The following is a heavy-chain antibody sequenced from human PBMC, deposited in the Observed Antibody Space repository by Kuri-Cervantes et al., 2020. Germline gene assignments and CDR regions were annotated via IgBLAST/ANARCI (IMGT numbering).Heavy chain of an antibody. D-gene: IGHD5-12*01. CDR1: GFTFSSYS. J-gene: IGHJ4*02. V-gene: IGHV3-48*04. CDR3: ARGSGYFRL. Sequence: GESLKISCAASGFTFSSYSMNWVRQVPGKGLEWLSYISDSSDNIYYAESVKGRFTISRDNARNSLYLQMNSLRAEDTTVYYCARGSGYFRLWGQGTLVTVSS. CDR2: ISDSSDNI.